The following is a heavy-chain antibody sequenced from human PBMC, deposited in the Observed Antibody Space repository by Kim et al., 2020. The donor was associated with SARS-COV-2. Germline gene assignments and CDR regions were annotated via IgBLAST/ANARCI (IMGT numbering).Heavy chain of an antibody. J-gene: IGHJ2*01. CDR3: ARDYAEDTAMVYWYFDL. CDR1: GYTFTGYY. D-gene: IGHD5-18*01. Sequence: ASVKVSCKASGYTFTGYYMHWVRQAPGQGLEWMGWINPNSGGTNYAQKFQGRVTMTRDTSISTAYMELSRLRSDDTAVYYCARDYAEDTAMVYWYFDLWGRGTLVTVSS. CDR2: INPNSGGT. V-gene: IGHV1-2*02.